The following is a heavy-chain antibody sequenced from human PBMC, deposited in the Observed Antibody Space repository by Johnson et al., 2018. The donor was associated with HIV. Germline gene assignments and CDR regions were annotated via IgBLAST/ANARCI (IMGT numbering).Heavy chain of an antibody. V-gene: IGHV3-30*14. CDR1: GFTFSSYA. Sequence: QVQLVESGGGVVQPGRSLRLSCAASGFTFSSYAMHWVRQAPGKGLEWVAVISYDGSNKYYTDSVKGRFTISRDNSKNTLYLQMNSLGAGDPAVYYCEGGVEVLYGGAFAIWGQGTMVTVSS. CDR2: ISYDGSNK. D-gene: IGHD2-8*01. CDR3: EGGVEVLYGGAFAI. J-gene: IGHJ3*02.